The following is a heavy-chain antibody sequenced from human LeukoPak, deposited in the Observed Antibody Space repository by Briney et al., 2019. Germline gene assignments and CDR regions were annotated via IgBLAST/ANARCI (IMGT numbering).Heavy chain of an antibody. CDR3: ARDYGSGRRYFDY. CDR1: GFTFSTYW. Sequence: GGPLRLSCAASGFTFSTYWMHWVRQAPGKGLVWVSRINSDGSSTSYADSVKGRFTISRDNAKNTLYLQMNSLRAEDTAVYYCARDYGSGRRYFDYWGQGTLVTVSS. CDR2: INSDGSST. D-gene: IGHD3-10*01. V-gene: IGHV3-74*01. J-gene: IGHJ4*02.